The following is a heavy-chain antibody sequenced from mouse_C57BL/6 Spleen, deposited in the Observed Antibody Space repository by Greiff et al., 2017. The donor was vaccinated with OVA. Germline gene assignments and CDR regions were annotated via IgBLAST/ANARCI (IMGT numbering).Heavy chain of an antibody. CDR3: ARGDYYGSSYGDY. D-gene: IGHD1-1*01. V-gene: IGHV1-64*01. J-gene: IGHJ2*01. CDR1: GYTFTSYW. CDR2: IHPNSGST. Sequence: VQLQQPGAELVKPGASVTLSCKASGYTFTSYWMHWVKQRPGQGLEWIGMIHPNSGSTNYNEKFKSKATLTVDKSSSTAYMQLSSLTSEDSAVYYCARGDYYGSSYGDYWGQGTTLTVSS.